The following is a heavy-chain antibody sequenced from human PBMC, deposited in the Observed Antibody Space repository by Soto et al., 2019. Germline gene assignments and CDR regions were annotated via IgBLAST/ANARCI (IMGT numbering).Heavy chain of an antibody. V-gene: IGHV1-69*02. Sequence: QVQLVQSGAEVKKPGSSVKVSCKASGGTFSSYTISWVRQAPGQGLERMGRIIPILGIANYAQKFQGRVTITADKSTSTAYMELSSLRSEDTAVYYCARVTVRGVNDYWGQGTLVTVSS. D-gene: IGHD3-10*01. CDR3: ARVTVRGVNDY. CDR1: GGTFSSYT. CDR2: IIPILGIA. J-gene: IGHJ4*02.